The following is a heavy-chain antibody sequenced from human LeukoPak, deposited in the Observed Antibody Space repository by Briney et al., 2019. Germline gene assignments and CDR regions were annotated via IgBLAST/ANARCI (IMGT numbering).Heavy chain of an antibody. D-gene: IGHD6-13*01. CDR1: GFTVSSNY. V-gene: IGHV3-66*01. CDR3: ARDYEAAAYFDY. CDR2: ISSGGST. Sequence: GGSLRLSCAASGFTVSSNYMSWVRQAPGKGLEWVSVISSGGSTYYADSVKGRFTISRDNSKNTLYLQMNSLRAEDTAVYYCARDYEAAAYFDYWGQGTLVTVSS. J-gene: IGHJ4*02.